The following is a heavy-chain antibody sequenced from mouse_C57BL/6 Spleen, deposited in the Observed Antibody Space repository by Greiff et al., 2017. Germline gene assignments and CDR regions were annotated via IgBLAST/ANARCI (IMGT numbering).Heavy chain of an antibody. Sequence: VQLVESGPELVKPGASVKISCKASGYSFTSYYIHWVKQRPGQGLEWIGWIYPGSGNTKYNEKFKGKATMTADTSSSTAYMQLSSLTSEDSAVYYCARRVFITTVVATRDYFDYWGQGTTLTVSS. J-gene: IGHJ2*01. CDR1: GYSFTSYY. CDR3: ARRVFITTVVATRDYFDY. V-gene: IGHV1-66*01. CDR2: IYPGSGNT. D-gene: IGHD1-1*01.